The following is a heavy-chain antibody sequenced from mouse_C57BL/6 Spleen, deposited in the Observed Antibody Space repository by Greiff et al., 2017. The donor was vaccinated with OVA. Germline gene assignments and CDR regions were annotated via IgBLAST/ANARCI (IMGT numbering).Heavy chain of an antibody. Sequence: VQLQQPGTELVKPGASVKLSCKASGYTFTSYWMHWVKQRPGQGLEWLGNINPSNGGTNYNEKFKSKATLTVDKSSSTAYMPLRSRTADDSAVDDCARLTTVARYFEVWGTGTTVTVSS. CDR2: INPSNGGT. V-gene: IGHV1-53*01. J-gene: IGHJ1*03. CDR1: GYTFTSYW. D-gene: IGHD1-1*01. CDR3: ARLTTVARYFEV.